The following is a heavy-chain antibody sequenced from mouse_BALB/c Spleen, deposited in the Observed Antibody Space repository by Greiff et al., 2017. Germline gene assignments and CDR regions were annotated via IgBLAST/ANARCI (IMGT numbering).Heavy chain of an antibody. CDR3: ARSSYYGSSFYFDY. Sequence: QVQLQQSGAELVRPGTSVKISCKASGYTFTNYWLGWVKQRPGHGLEWIGDIYPGGGYTNYNEKFKGKATLTADTSSSTAYMQLSSLTSEDSAVYFCARSSYYGSSFYFDYWGQGTTLTVSS. CDR2: IYPGGGYT. J-gene: IGHJ2*01. D-gene: IGHD1-1*01. V-gene: IGHV1-63*02. CDR1: GYTFTNYW.